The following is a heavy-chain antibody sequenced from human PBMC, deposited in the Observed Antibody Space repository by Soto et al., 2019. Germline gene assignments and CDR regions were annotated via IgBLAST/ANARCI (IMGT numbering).Heavy chain of an antibody. CDR3: ARADCTGAYCYSWPFNYGVDV. D-gene: IGHD2-15*01. CDR2: ISYDGSNK. J-gene: IGHJ6*02. CDR1: GFTFSSYG. V-gene: IGHV3-30*03. Sequence: HPGGSLRLSCAASGFTFSSYGMHWVRQAPGKGLEWVAVISYDGSNKYYADSVKGRFTISRDNSKNTLYLQMNSLRAEDTAVYYCARADCTGAYCYSWPFNYGVDVWGQGTTVTVSS.